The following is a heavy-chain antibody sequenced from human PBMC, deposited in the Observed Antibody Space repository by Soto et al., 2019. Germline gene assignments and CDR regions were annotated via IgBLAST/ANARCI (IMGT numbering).Heavy chain of an antibody. D-gene: IGHD2-15*01. CDR2: IRSGRYGATT. V-gene: IGHV3-49*04. CDR3: TRAPLRCSGGSCYSADS. CDR1: VFTFADHG. Sequence: GSLRLSCTTSVFTFADHGMSWVRQAPGKGLDWLGFIRSGRYGATTEYAASVKGRFTVSRDDSKNVAYLQLNNLDTEDTGVYYRTRAPLRCSGGSCYSADSWGRGTQVTVSS. J-gene: IGHJ4*02.